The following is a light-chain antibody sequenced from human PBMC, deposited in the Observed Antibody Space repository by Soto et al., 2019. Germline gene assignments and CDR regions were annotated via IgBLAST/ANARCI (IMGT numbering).Light chain of an antibody. CDR3: QQYVSSPWA. CDR1: QSVSSSF. J-gene: IGKJ1*01. V-gene: IGKV3-20*01. CDR2: GAS. Sequence: EIVMTQSPATLSVSPGERATLPCRASQSVSSSFLAWYQQKAGQAPRLLIYGASRRATGIPDRFSGSGSGTDFTLTISRLEPEDFAVYYCQQYVSSPWAFGQGTKVDIK.